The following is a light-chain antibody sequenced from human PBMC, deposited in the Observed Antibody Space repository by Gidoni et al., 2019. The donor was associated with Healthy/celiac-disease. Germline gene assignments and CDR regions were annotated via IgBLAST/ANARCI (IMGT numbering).Light chain of an antibody. CDR2: EVS. J-gene: IGLJ2*01. V-gene: IGLV2-14*01. CDR1: SSDVGGYNY. Sequence: QSALTQPASVSWSPGQSITISCTGTSSDVGGYNYVSWYQQHPGKAPKLMIYEVSNRPSGVSNRFSGSKSGNTASLTISGLQAEDEADYYCSSYTSSSVVFGGGTKLTVL. CDR3: SSYTSSSVV.